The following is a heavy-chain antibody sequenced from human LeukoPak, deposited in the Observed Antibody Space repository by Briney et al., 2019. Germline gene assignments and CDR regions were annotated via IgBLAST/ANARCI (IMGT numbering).Heavy chain of an antibody. D-gene: IGHD6-19*01. Sequence: SETLSLTCAVSGGSISSSTWWGWVRQPPGKGLEWIGEINHSGSTDYNPSLKRRVTISVDKSNNQFSLKLNSVTAADTAVYYCARKQWLAVADWGQGTLVTVSS. V-gene: IGHV4-4*02. J-gene: IGHJ4*02. CDR2: INHSGST. CDR1: GGSISSSTW. CDR3: ARKQWLAVAD.